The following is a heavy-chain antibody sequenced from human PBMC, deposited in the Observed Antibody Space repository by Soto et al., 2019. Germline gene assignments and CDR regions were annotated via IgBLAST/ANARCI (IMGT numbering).Heavy chain of an antibody. D-gene: IGHD3-3*01. J-gene: IGHJ4*02. V-gene: IGHV4-4*07. Sequence: SETLSLTCSVSGRSISNYYCNWIRQPAGKGLEWIGRIDTSGSTNYNPSLKSRATMSVDTSKNQFSLKLSSVTAADTAVYYCARGGHDFWSGPFDYWGQGTLVTVSS. CDR2: IDTSGST. CDR1: GRSISNYY. CDR3: ARGGHDFWSGPFDY.